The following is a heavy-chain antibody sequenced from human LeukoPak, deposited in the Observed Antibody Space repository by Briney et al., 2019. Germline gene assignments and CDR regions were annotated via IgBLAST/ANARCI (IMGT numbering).Heavy chain of an antibody. CDR3: ARTEVGATAFDI. V-gene: IGHV4-31*03. J-gene: IGHJ3*02. D-gene: IGHD1-26*01. Sequence: SQTLSLTCTVSGGSIRSGVYYWSWVRQHPGKGLEWIGYIFYSGSTHYNPSLKSRVTISVDTSENQLSLKLRSVTAADTAIYYCARTEVGATAFDIWGQGTMVTVSS. CDR1: GGSIRSGVYY. CDR2: IFYSGST.